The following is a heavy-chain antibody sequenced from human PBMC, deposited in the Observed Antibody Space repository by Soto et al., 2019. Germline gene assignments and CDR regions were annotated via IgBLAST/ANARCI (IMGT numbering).Heavy chain of an antibody. Sequence: GGSLRLSCAASGFTFSSYAMSWVRQAPGKGLEWVSAISGSGGTNYYAASVKGRFTISRDTSKNTLYLKMNSLRVEDTAVEYCANIPCCSYYGTSGSYSYYGMDVWGQGTTVTVSS. CDR3: ANIPCCSYYGTSGSYSYYGMDV. D-gene: IGHD3-10*01. CDR2: ISGSGGTN. J-gene: IGHJ6*02. CDR1: GFTFSSYA. V-gene: IGHV3-23*01.